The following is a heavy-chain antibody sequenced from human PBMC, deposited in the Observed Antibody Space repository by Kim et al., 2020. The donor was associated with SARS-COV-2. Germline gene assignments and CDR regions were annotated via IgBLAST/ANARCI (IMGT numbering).Heavy chain of an antibody. D-gene: IGHD6-6*01. Sequence: GGSLRLSCAASGFTFSSYSMNWVRQAPGKGLEWVSSISSSSSYIYYADSVKGRFTISRDNAKNSLYLQMNSLRAEDTAVYYCARVNKASIAARTRHFDYWGQGTLVTVSS. CDR1: GFTFSSYS. V-gene: IGHV3-21*01. J-gene: IGHJ4*02. CDR3: ARVNKASIAARTRHFDY. CDR2: ISSSSSYI.